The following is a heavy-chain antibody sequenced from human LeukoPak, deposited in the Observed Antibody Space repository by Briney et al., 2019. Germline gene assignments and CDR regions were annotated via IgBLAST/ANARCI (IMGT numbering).Heavy chain of an antibody. CDR1: GYTFTSYV. CDR3: ARDSRYCSSTSCYTDAFDI. CDR2: ISAYNGNT. V-gene: IGHV1-18*01. J-gene: IGHJ3*02. D-gene: IGHD2-2*02. Sequence: HRASVKVSCKASGYTFTSYVISWVRQAPGQGLEWMGWISAYNGNTNYAQKLQGRVTMTTDTSTSTAYMELRSLRSDDTAVYYCARDSRYCSSTSCYTDAFDIWGQGTMVTVSS.